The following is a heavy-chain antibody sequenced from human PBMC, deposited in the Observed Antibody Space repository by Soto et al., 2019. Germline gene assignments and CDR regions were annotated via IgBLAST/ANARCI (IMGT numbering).Heavy chain of an antibody. CDR1: GFTFSSYA. CDR3: AKDRQYQLPPLQLDY. Sequence: PGGSLRLSCAASGFTFSSYAMSWVRQAPGKGLERVSAISGSGGSTYYADSVEGRFTISRDNSKNTLYLQMNSLRAEDTAVYYCAKDRQYQLPPLQLDYWGQGTLVTVSS. CDR2: ISGSGGST. J-gene: IGHJ4*02. D-gene: IGHD2-2*01. V-gene: IGHV3-23*01.